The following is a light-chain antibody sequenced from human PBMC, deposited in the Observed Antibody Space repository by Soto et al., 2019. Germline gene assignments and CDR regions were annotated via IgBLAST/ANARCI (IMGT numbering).Light chain of an antibody. CDR2: AAS. J-gene: IGKJ2*01. CDR3: QQVNSYPRT. Sequence: IQLTQSPSSLSASVGDRVTITCRASQGISSFLGWYQQKPGRAPKLLIYAASTLQSGVPLRFSGSGSGTDFTLTISSLQPEDFATYYCQQVNSYPRTFGQGTKPEIQ. CDR1: QGISSF. V-gene: IGKV1-9*01.